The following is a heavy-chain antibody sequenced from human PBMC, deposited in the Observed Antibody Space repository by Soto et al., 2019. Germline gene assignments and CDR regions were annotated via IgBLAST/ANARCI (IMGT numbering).Heavy chain of an antibody. CDR3: AKVAGIAVAVVRIDY. CDR1: GFTFSSYG. CDR2: ISYDGSNK. V-gene: IGHV3-30*18. D-gene: IGHD6-19*01. J-gene: IGHJ4*02. Sequence: QVQLVESGGGVVQPGRSLRLSCAASGFTFSSYGMHWVRQAPGKGLEWVAVISYDGSNKYYADSVKGRFTISRDNSKNTLYLQMNSLRAEHTAVYYCAKVAGIAVAVVRIDYWGQGTLVTVSS.